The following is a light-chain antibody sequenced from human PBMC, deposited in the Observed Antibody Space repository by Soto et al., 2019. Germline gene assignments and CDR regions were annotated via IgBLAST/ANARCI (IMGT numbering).Light chain of an antibody. CDR2: DVS. J-gene: IGKJ3*01. CDR1: RGINNY. Sequence: DIQMTQSPSSLSASVGDRVTITCRASRGINNYLAWYQQKPGKVPKVLIYDVSNLQSGVPSRFSGSGSGTDFTLTISSLQPEDVATYYCQKYNSALETFGPGTKVDIK. CDR3: QKYNSALET. V-gene: IGKV1-27*01.